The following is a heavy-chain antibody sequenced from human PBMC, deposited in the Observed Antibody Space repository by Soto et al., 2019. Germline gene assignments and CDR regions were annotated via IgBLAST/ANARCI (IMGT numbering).Heavy chain of an antibody. CDR2: IRSSGSTI. CDR1: GFTFSDYY. J-gene: IGHJ6*02. D-gene: IGHD2-15*01. V-gene: IGHV3-11*01. CDR3: ARQKLGYCSGGSFYSGYFRGMDV. Sequence: GGSLRLSCAASGFTFSDYYMSWIRQAPGKGLEWVSYIRSSGSTIYYADSVKGRFTISRDNAKNSLYLQMNSLRAEDTAVYYCARQKLGYCSGGSFYSGYFRGMDVWGQGTTVTVSS.